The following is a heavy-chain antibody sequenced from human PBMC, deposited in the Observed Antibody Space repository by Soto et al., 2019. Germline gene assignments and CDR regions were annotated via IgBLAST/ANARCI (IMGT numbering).Heavy chain of an antibody. CDR3: ARGRGVVVVAATPGGGDY. CDR1: GYTFTSYG. CDR2: ISAYSGNT. J-gene: IGHJ4*02. Sequence: ASVQGSCKASGYTFTSYGVSWVRQATGQGLEWMGWISAYSGNTGYAQKFQGRVTMTRNTSISTAYMELSSLRSEDTAVYYCARGRGVVVVAATPGGGDYWGQGTLVTVSS. V-gene: IGHV1-8*02. D-gene: IGHD2-15*01.